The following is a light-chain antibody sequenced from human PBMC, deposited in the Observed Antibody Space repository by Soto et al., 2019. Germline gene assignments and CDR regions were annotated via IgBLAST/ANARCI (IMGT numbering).Light chain of an antibody. V-gene: IGKV3-15*01. CDR1: QTVSSN. J-gene: IGKJ3*01. CDR2: GAS. CDR3: QQYNDWPPFT. Sequence: EIVMTQFPATLSVSPGERATLSCRASQTVSSNLAWYQQKPGQAPRLLIHGASTRAAGIPARFSGSGSGTEFTLTISSLQSEDLAVYYCQQYNDWPPFTVGPGTRVDIK.